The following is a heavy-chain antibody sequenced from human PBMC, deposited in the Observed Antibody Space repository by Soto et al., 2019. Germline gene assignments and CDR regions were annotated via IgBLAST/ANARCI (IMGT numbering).Heavy chain of an antibody. J-gene: IGHJ4*02. CDR1: GGSFSSTNW. CDR3: AHHPALLWFGELLADFDY. V-gene: IGHV4-4*02. D-gene: IGHD3-10*01. CDR2: IYHSGST. Sequence: SETLSLTCTVSGGSFSSTNWWSWVRQPPGKGLEWIGEIYHSGSTNYNPSLKSRVTISVDRSKNQFSLKLSSVTAADTDTYYCAHHPALLWFGELLADFDYWGQGTLVTVSS.